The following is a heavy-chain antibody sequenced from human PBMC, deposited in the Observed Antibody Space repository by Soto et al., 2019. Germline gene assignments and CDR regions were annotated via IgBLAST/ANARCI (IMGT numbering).Heavy chain of an antibody. CDR2: IYLDGTT. Sequence: QLQLQESGPGLVKPSQTLSLTCGVSSGSISSYTPSWNWIRQPPGKGLEWIGHIYLDGTTNYSPSRKSRVTISIVRSKNQFSLKLISVTAADTAVYYCARGSDRSRYYEGFGDWGQGTLVTVSS. V-gene: IGHV4-30-2*01. CDR3: ARGSDRSRYYEGFGD. D-gene: IGHD3-22*01. J-gene: IGHJ5*02. CDR1: SGSISSYTPS.